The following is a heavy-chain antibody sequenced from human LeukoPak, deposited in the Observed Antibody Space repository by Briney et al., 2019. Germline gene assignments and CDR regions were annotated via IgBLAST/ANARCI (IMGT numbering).Heavy chain of an antibody. V-gene: IGHV1-69*13. CDR3: ASDTNSSGWFGGGN. CDR2: IIPIFGTA. J-gene: IGHJ4*02. Sequence: SVKVSCKASGGTFSSYAISWVRQAPGQGLEWMGGIIPIFGTANYAQKFQGRVTITADESTSTAYMELSSLRSEDTAVYYCASDTNSSGWFGGGNWGQGTLVTVSS. CDR1: GGTFSSYA. D-gene: IGHD6-19*01.